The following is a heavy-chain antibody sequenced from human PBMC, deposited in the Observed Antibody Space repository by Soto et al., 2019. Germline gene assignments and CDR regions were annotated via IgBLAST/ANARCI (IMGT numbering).Heavy chain of an antibody. Sequence: EVQVLESGGGLVQPGGSLRLSCAASGFTFSNYAMSLVRQAPGKGLEWVSTISGSGDNTDYVDSVTGRFTISRDNSKNTLYLQRNRLRAEDTAVYYCSKDPLTLTPYFDYWGQGTLVTVSS. J-gene: IGHJ4*02. CDR2: ISGSGDNT. V-gene: IGHV3-23*01. CDR3: SKDPLTLTPYFDY. D-gene: IGHD4-17*01. CDR1: GFTFSNYA.